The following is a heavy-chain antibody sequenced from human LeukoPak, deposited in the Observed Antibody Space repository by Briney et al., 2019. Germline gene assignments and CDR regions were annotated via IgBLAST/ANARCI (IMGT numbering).Heavy chain of an antibody. Sequence: PGGSLRLSCAASGFTFSSYSMNWVRQAPGKGLEWVSSISSSSSYIYYADSVKGRFTISRDNAKNSLYLQVNSLGGEDTAMYYCVRGGGNVFDYWGQGTLVTVSS. CDR2: ISSSSSYI. V-gene: IGHV3-21*04. J-gene: IGHJ4*02. CDR3: VRGGGNVFDY. D-gene: IGHD4-23*01. CDR1: GFTFSSYS.